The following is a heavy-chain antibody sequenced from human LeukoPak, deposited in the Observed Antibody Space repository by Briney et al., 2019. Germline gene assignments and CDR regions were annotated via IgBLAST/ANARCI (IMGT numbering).Heavy chain of an antibody. J-gene: IGHJ3*02. CDR3: ARDTLGGSYQGNAFDI. CDR2: INTNTGNP. CDR1: GYTFTSYA. V-gene: IGHV7-4-1*02. Sequence: ASVPVSCKASGYTFTSYAMNWVGQAPGQGLEWVGWINTNTGNPTYAQGFTGRFVFSLDTSVSPAYLQISSLKAEDTAVYYCARDTLGGSYQGNAFDIWGQGTMVTVSS. D-gene: IGHD1-26*01.